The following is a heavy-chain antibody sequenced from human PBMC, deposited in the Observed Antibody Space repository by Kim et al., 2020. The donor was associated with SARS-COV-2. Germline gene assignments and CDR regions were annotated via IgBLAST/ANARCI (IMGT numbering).Heavy chain of an antibody. J-gene: IGHJ4*02. V-gene: IGHV3-11*05. CDR1: GFTFSYYY. CDR2: ISRTSTYT. D-gene: IGHD1-1*01. Sequence: GGSLRLSCAASGFTFSYYYMSWIRQAPGKGLDWVSYISRTSTYTDYADSVKGRFTISRDNAKNSLYLQMNSLRAEDTAVYYCARAGTALLPFEYWGQGTLVTVSS. CDR3: ARAGTALLPFEY.